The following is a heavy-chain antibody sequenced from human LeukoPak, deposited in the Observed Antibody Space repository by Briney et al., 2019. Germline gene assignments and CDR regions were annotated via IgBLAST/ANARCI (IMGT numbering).Heavy chain of an antibody. J-gene: IGHJ3*02. Sequence: PGGSLRLSCAASGLTFSSYSMNWVRQAPGKGLEWVSSISSSSSYIYYADSVKGRFTISRDNAKNPLYLQMNSLRAEDTAVYYCARAPAAAAFDIWGQGTMVTVSS. D-gene: IGHD6-13*01. V-gene: IGHV3-21*01. CDR1: GLTFSSYS. CDR2: ISSSSSYI. CDR3: ARAPAAAAFDI.